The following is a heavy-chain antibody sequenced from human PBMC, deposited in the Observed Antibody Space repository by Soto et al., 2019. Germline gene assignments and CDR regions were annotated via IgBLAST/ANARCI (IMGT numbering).Heavy chain of an antibody. CDR2: VKQDGSDK. V-gene: IGHV3-7*04. CDR1: GFTLSGKW. CDR3: AGGGGNFDR. Sequence: EVQLVESGGGLVQPGGSLRLTCAASGFTLSGKWMSWVRQAPGQGLEWVANVKQDGSDKYYLDSVKGRFTISRDNAKNSLYLQMNSLRAGDTAVYFCAGGGGNFDRWGQGTLVTVSS. D-gene: IGHD3-16*01. J-gene: IGHJ4*02.